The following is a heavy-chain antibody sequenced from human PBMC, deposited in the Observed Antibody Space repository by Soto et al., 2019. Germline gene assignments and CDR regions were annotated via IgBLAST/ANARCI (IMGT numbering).Heavy chain of an antibody. D-gene: IGHD3-16*02. V-gene: IGHV3-30*03. CDR2: ISYDGSNK. CDR3: AISTFGGVIGPIDAFDI. Sequence: GGSLRLSCAASGFTFSSYGMHWVRQAPGKGLEWVAVISYDGSNKYYADSVKGRFTISRDNSKNTLYLQMNSLRAEDTAVYYCAISTFGGVIGPIDAFDIWGQGTMVAVSS. J-gene: IGHJ3*02. CDR1: GFTFSSYG.